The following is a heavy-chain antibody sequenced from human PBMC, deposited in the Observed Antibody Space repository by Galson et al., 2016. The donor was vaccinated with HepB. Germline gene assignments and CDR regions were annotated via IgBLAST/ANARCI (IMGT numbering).Heavy chain of an antibody. J-gene: IGHJ6*02. CDR3: AKAPYDSIGYRNVFFYGIDV. CDR1: GVSMTSENW. V-gene: IGHV4/OR15-8*01. Sequence: SETLSLTCGVSGVSMTSENWWAWVRQSPGKGLEWIGEIFHSGSPNYNPSLKSRVAILVDKANNQFSLQLTSVTAADRGVYYCAKAPYDSIGYRNVFFYGIDVWGQGTTVTVSS. CDR2: IFHSGSP. D-gene: IGHD3-22*01.